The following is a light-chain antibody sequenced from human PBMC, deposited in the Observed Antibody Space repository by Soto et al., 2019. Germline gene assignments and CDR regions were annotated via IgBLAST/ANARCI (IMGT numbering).Light chain of an antibody. CDR1: ESLSRSC. CDR2: AAS. V-gene: IGKV3-20*01. CDR3: HQHGSSSWT. J-gene: IGKJ1*01. Sequence: EIGFSQSPGTLSLSPGDRDTLSCGASESLSRSCLAWYQVKPGQAPSLLIYAASYRATDIPHRFSGSGSGTDFTLTISRLEPEDFAVYFCHQHGSSSWTFGQGTRVEI.